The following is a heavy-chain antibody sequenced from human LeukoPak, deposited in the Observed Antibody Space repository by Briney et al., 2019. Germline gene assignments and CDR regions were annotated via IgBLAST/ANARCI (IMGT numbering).Heavy chain of an antibody. V-gene: IGHV1-69*04. CDR2: IIPILGIA. Sequence: GASVKVSCKASGGTFSSYAISWVRQAPGQGLEWMGRIIPILGIANYAQKFQGRVTITADKSTSTAYMELSSLRSEDTAVYYCARGRDGSGSYGVYYYYGMDVWGQGTTVTVSS. CDR1: GGTFSSYA. J-gene: IGHJ6*02. D-gene: IGHD3-10*01. CDR3: ARGRDGSGSYGVYYYYGMDV.